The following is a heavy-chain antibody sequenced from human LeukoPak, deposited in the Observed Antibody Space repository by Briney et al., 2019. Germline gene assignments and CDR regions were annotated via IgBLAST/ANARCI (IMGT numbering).Heavy chain of an antibody. Sequence: GGSLRLSCAASGFTFSNAWMSWVRQAPGKGLEWVGRIKSKTDGGTTGYAAPVKGRFTISRDDSKNTLYLQMNSLKTEDTAVYYCTTGYKWERLGMDVWGKGATVTVSS. D-gene: IGHD1-26*01. CDR2: IKSKTDGGTT. V-gene: IGHV3-15*01. CDR1: GFTFSNAW. CDR3: TTGYKWERLGMDV. J-gene: IGHJ6*04.